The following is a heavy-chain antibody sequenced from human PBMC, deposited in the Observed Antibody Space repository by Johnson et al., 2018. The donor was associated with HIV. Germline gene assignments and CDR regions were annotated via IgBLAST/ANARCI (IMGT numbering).Heavy chain of an antibody. V-gene: IGHV3-9*01. J-gene: IGHJ3*02. Sequence: VQLVESGGGVVQPGRSLRLSCAASGFTFDDYAMHWVRQAPGKGLEWVSGISWNSGSIGYADSVKGRFTISRDNAKNSLYLQMNSLRAEDTAVYYCARKGDAFDIWGQGTMVTVSS. CDR1: GFTFDDYA. CDR2: ISWNSGSI. CDR3: ARKGDAFDI.